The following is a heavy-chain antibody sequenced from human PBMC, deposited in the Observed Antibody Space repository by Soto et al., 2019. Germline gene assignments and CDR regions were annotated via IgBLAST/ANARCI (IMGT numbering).Heavy chain of an antibody. V-gene: IGHV3-23*01. CDR2: ISGSGGST. D-gene: IGHD3-16*02. CDR1: GFTFSSYA. J-gene: IGHJ4*02. Sequence: GGSLRLSCAASGFTFSSYAMSWVRQAPGKGLEWVSAISGSGGSTYYADSVKGRFTISRDNSKNTLYLQMNSLRAEDTAVYYCATDPNDYIWGSYRYDPLDYWGQGTLVTVSS. CDR3: ATDPNDYIWGSYRYDPLDY.